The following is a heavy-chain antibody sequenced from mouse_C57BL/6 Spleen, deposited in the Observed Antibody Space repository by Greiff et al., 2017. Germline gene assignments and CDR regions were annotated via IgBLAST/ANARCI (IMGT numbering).Heavy chain of an antibody. CDR1: GYTFTSYW. Sequence: VQLQQSGADLVKPGASVKLSCKASGYTFTSYWMHWVKQRPGRGLEWIGWIDPNSGGTKYNEKFKSQATMTVDKPSSSAYMPLCSLTSEDSAVYYCARSDALGQRDAMDYWGQGTSVTVSS. CDR2: IDPNSGGT. CDR3: ARSDALGQRDAMDY. J-gene: IGHJ4*01. D-gene: IGHD3-3*01. V-gene: IGHV1-72*01.